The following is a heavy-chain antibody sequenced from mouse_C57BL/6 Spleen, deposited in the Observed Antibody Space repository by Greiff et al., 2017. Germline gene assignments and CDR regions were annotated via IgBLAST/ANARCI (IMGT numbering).Heavy chain of an antibody. V-gene: IGHV1-7*01. J-gene: IGHJ4*01. CDR1: GYTFTSYW. CDR3: ARRYYDYAYAMDD. CDR2: INPSSGYT. D-gene: IGHD2-4*01. Sequence: QVLLQQSGAELAKPGASVKLSCNASGYTFTSYWMHWVKQRPGQGLEWIGYINPSSGYTKSNQTFNDKATFTAAKSSRTAYMQLSSLTCEDSAVNYSARRYYDYAYAMDDWGQGTSVTVSS.